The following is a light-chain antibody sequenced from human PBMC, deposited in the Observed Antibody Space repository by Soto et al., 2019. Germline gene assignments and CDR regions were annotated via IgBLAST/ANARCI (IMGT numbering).Light chain of an antibody. J-gene: IGLJ2*01. V-gene: IGLV1-40*01. Sequence: QSVLTQPPSVSGAPGQRVTISCTGSSSNIGAGYDVHWYQQLPGTAPKLLIYGNNDRPSGVSDRFSASKSGTSASLAITGLQAEDEADYYCQSYDSSLRVYVVFGGGTKVTVL. CDR2: GNN. CDR3: QSYDSSLRVYVV. CDR1: SSNIGAGYD.